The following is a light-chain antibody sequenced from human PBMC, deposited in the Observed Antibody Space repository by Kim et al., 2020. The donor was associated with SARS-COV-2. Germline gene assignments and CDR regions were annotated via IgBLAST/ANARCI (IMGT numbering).Light chain of an antibody. Sequence: QSNTISCTGTRSDSDSHNYVSWYQQYPGRAPKLLIYNVFNRPSGVSSRFSGSKSGNTASLTISGLQADDEGNYYCSSYSTTSTLVFGSGTKVTVL. CDR1: RSDSDSHNY. J-gene: IGLJ1*01. V-gene: IGLV2-14*03. CDR2: NVF. CDR3: SSYSTTSTLV.